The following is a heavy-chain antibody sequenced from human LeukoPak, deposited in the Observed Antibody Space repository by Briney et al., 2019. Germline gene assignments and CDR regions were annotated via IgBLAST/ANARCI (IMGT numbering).Heavy chain of an antibody. V-gene: IGHV4-30-2*03. D-gene: IGHD6-6*01. CDR1: GGSISSGGYS. Sequence: SETLSLTCAVSGGSISSGGYSWSWIRQPPGKGLEWIGSIYYSGSTYYNPSLKSRVTISVDTSKNQFSLKLSSVTAADTAVYYCARLPIAARPPLYYYYGMDVWGQGTTVTVSS. CDR3: ARLPIAARPPLYYYYGMDV. CDR2: IYYSGST. J-gene: IGHJ6*02.